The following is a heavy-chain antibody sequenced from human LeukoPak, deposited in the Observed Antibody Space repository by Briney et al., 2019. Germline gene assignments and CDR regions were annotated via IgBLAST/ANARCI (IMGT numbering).Heavy chain of an antibody. D-gene: IGHD5-12*01. Sequence: ASVKVSCKASGYTFTGYYMHWVRQAPGQGLECMGRINPNSGGTNYAQKFQVRVTMTRDTSISTAYMELSRVRSDDTAVYYCARDRAGYDYLNYWGQGTLVTVSS. J-gene: IGHJ4*02. V-gene: IGHV1-2*06. CDR2: INPNSGGT. CDR3: ARDRAGYDYLNY. CDR1: GYTFTGYY.